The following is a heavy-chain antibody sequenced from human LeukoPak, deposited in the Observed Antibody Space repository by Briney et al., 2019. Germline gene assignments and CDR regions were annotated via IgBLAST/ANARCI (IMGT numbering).Heavy chain of an antibody. D-gene: IGHD6-19*01. CDR1: GGTVSGGSISSYY. Sequence: SETLSLTCTVSGGTVSGGSISSYYWSWIRQPPGKGLEWIGYIYYSGSTNYNPSLKSRVTISVDTSKNQFSLKLSSVTAADTAVYYCARGGIAVAGTVNWFDPWGQGTLVTVSS. J-gene: IGHJ5*02. V-gene: IGHV4-59*08. CDR3: ARGGIAVAGTVNWFDP. CDR2: IYYSGST.